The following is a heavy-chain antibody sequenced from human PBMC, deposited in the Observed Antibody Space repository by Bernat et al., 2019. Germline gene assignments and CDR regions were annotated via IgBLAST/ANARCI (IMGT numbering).Heavy chain of an antibody. CDR3: AREGGGKGGSGHKDFDY. Sequence: QVQLQQWGAGLLKPSGTLSLTCAVYGGSFSGYYWSWIRQPPGKGLEWIGEINHSGSTNYNPSLKSRVTISVDTSKNQFSLKLSSVTAADTAVYYCAREGGGKGGSGHKDFDYWGQGTLVTVSS. D-gene: IGHD6-19*01. V-gene: IGHV4-34*01. CDR2: INHSGST. J-gene: IGHJ4*02. CDR1: GGSFSGYY.